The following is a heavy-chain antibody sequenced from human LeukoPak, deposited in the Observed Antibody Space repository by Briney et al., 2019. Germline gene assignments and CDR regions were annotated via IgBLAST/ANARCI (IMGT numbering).Heavy chain of an antibody. CDR2: FDPEDGET. V-gene: IGHV1-24*01. D-gene: IGHD3-22*01. J-gene: IGHJ5*02. CDR3: ARDLGVYYYDSSTNNWFDP. Sequence: ASVKVSCKVSGYTLTELSMHWVRQAPGKGLEWMGGFDPEDGETIYAQKFQGRVTMTEDTSTDTAYMELSSLRSEDTAVYYCARDLGVYYYDSSTNNWFDPWGQGTLVTVSS. CDR1: GYTLTELS.